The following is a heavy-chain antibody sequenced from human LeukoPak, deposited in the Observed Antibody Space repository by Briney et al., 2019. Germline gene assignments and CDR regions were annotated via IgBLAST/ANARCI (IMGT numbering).Heavy chain of an antibody. V-gene: IGHV3-48*03. CDR2: ISSSGSTI. Sequence: GGSLRLSCAASGFNLRSSEMNWVRQAPGKGLEWVLYISSSGSTIYYADSVKGRFTISRDNAKNSLYLQMNSLRAEDTAVYYCARDDPYYEILTGYYRGYYFDYWGQGTLVTVSS. D-gene: IGHD3-9*01. CDR1: GFNLRSSE. J-gene: IGHJ4*02. CDR3: ARDDPYYEILTGYYRGYYFDY.